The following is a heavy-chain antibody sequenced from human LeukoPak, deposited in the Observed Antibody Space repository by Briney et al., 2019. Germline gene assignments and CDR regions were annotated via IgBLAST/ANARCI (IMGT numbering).Heavy chain of an antibody. J-gene: IGHJ5*02. CDR1: VGSLGRYY. CDR2: IFYTGST. CDR3: ARDLEGLIDGDPLP. V-gene: IGHV4-59*01. Sequence: SETLSLTCTFSVGSLGRYYWSWMGQPPGRRRDGVGYIFYTGSTNYNTSLKSRVAISLDTYKTQISLKLRSVTAADTAVYYCARDLEGLIDGDPLPWGQGSLVTVSS. D-gene: IGHD4-17*01.